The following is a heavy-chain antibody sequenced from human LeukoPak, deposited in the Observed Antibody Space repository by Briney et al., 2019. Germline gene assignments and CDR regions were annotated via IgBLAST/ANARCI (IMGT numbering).Heavy chain of an antibody. J-gene: IGHJ5*02. CDR3: ARTGSSSPFDP. CDR1: GFTFSSYG. CDR2: ISSSGSTI. V-gene: IGHV3-48*04. Sequence: QPGGTLRLSCAASGFTFSSYGMSWVRQAPGKGLEWVSYISSSGSTIYYADSVKGRFTISRDNAKNSLYLQMNSLRAEDTAVYYCARTGSSSPFDPWGQGTLVTVSS. D-gene: IGHD6-6*01.